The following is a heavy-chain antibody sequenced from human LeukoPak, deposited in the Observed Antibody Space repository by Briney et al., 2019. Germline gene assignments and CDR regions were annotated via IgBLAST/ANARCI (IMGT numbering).Heavy chain of an antibody. CDR1: GYTFTSYG. V-gene: IGHV1-18*01. CDR2: ISAYNGNT. Sequence: ASVKVSCKASGYTFTSYGISWVRQAPGQGLEWMGWISAYNGNTNYAQKLQGRVTVTTDTSTRTAYLELRSLRADDTAVYYCARGLEWLTRRHNWFDPWGQGTQVTVSS. D-gene: IGHD3-3*01. J-gene: IGHJ5*02. CDR3: ARGLEWLTRRHNWFDP.